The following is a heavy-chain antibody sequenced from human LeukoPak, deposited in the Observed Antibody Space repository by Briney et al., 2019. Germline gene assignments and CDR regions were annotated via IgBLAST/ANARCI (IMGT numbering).Heavy chain of an antibody. CDR1: GGSISGSNYY. D-gene: IGHD6-6*01. J-gene: IGHJ4*02. CDR3: ATEIQNIAGRVY. V-gene: IGHV4-39*01. Sequence: SSETLSLTCTVSGGSISGSNYYWGWIRQPPGKGLEWIVVVYYSGSTYDSSSFKSRITISVDTAKNQFYLNLSSVTAADTAVYYCATEIQNIAGRVYWGQGTLVTVSS. CDR2: VYYSGST.